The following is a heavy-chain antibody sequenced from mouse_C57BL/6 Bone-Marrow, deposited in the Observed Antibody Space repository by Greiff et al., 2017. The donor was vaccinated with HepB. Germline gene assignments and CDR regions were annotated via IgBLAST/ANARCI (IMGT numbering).Heavy chain of an antibody. CDR3: ARLDAWFAY. J-gene: IGHJ3*01. V-gene: IGHV5-9*01. Sequence: EVQRVESGGGLVKPGGSLKLSCAASGFTFSSYTMSWVRQTPEKRLELVATISGGGGNTYYPDSVKGRFTISRDNAKNTLYLQMSSLRSEDTALYYCARLDAWFAYWGQGTLVTVSA. CDR2: ISGGGGNT. CDR1: GFTFSSYT.